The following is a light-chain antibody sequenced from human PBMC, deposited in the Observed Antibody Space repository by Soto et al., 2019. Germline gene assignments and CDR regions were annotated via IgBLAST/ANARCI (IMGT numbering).Light chain of an antibody. Sequence: DIQMTQSPSTLSGSVGDRVTITCRATQSIYTYLSWYQQKPGKAPKLLISAASSLESGVPSRFSGSGSGTDFSLTISSLQPEDFETYYCQQTYSTPLTFGGGTKVDIK. CDR3: QQTYSTPLT. V-gene: IGKV1-39*01. CDR1: QSIYTY. CDR2: AAS. J-gene: IGKJ4*01.